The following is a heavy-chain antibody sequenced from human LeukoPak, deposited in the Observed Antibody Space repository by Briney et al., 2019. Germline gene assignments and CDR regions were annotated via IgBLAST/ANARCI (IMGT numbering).Heavy chain of an antibody. D-gene: IGHD6-19*01. CDR2: ISPDGSEK. CDR1: GFTFSSFW. V-gene: IGHV3-7*04. J-gene: IGHJ4*02. CDR3: ARDNVAVPGGDF. Sequence: GRSLRLSCAASGFTFSSFWMSWVRQAPGKGLEWVANISPDGSEKNYVDSVKGRFTISRDNAKNSLYLQMNSLRDADTALYYCARDNVAVPGGDFWGQGTLVTVSS.